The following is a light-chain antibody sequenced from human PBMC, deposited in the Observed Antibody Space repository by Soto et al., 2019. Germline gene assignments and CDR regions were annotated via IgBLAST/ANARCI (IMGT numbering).Light chain of an antibody. J-gene: IGKJ4*01. V-gene: IGKV1-9*01. CDR1: QGISSY. Sequence: DLQLTQSPSFLSASVGDRVTITCRASQGISSYLAWHQQKPGKAPKLLIYAASTLQSGVPSRFSGSGSGTEFTLTISSLQPEDFATYYSQHLNSYPLTVGGGTKVVIK. CDR2: AAS. CDR3: QHLNSYPLT.